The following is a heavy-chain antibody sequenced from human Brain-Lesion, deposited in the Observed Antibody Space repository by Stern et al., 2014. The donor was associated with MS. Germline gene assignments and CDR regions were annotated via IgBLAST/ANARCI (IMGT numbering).Heavy chain of an antibody. CDR3: ARDQRGITIFGVVTDYYYLGMDV. Sequence: VQLVQSGAEVKKPGASVKVSCKTSGYIFTGYYIHWVRQAPGQGLEGMAWINPHTGGKKNAQKFQGRVTMSRDTSISTAYVELSSLTSDDTAVYYCARDQRGITIFGVVTDYYYLGMDVWGQGTTVTVSS. CDR2: INPHTGGK. D-gene: IGHD3-3*01. J-gene: IGHJ6*02. CDR1: GYIFTGYY. V-gene: IGHV1-2*02.